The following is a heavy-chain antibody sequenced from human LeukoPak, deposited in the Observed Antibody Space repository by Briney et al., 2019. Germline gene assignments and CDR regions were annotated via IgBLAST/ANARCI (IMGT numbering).Heavy chain of an antibody. J-gene: IGHJ3*02. V-gene: IGHV3-49*04. CDR2: IRSKTYGGTT. Sequence: GGSLRLSCIASGFTFGDYAMSWVRQAPGKGLEWVGFIRSKTYGGTTEYAASVKSRFSISRDDSKSIAYLQMNSLRTEDTAVFYCTRDCSGGSCWGDAFDIWGQGTMVTVSS. D-gene: IGHD2-15*01. CDR1: GFTFGDYA. CDR3: TRDCSGGSCWGDAFDI.